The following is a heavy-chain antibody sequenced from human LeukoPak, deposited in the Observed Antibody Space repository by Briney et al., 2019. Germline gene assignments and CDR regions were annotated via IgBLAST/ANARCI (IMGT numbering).Heavy chain of an antibody. CDR1: GFTFSSYA. CDR2: ISGSGGST. V-gene: IGHV3-23*01. J-gene: IGHJ4*02. D-gene: IGHD3-3*01. CDR3: GGSLRFLEWLSPHNY. Sequence: GGSLRLSCAAPGFTFSSYAMSWVRQAPGKGLEWVSAISGSGGSTYYADSVKGRFTISRDNSKNTLYLQMNSLRAEDTAVYYCGGSLRFLEWLSPHNYWGQGTLVTVSS.